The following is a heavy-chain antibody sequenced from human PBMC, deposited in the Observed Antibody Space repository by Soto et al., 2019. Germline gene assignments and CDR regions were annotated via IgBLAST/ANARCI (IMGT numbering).Heavy chain of an antibody. CDR2: IYPGDSDT. Sequence: GEALKISCKGSGYSFTSYWLVWARPLPGKGLEWVGIIYPGDSDTRYSPSFQGQVTIFADKSISTAYPQWSDLKTPGTAMSYCERRVRSSWVREIDYWGQGNLGIVSS. V-gene: IGHV5-51*01. CDR3: ERRVRSSWVREIDY. J-gene: IGHJ4*02. CDR1: GYSFTSYW. D-gene: IGHD6-6*01.